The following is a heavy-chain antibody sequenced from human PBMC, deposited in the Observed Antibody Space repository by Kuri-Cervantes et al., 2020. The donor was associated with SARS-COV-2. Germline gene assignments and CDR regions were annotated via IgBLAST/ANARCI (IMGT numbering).Heavy chain of an antibody. CDR2: INPDGSYT. CDR1: GFTFSGHW. CDR3: AKTHSRDTAMVSFDY. D-gene: IGHD5-18*01. Sequence: GESLKISCAASGFTFSGHWIHWVRQAPGKGLVWVSRINPDGSYTNNADSVKGRFTLSRDNAKNTLYLQMNSLRAEDTAVYYRAKTHSRDTAMVSFDYWGQGTLVTVSS. V-gene: IGHV3-74*01. J-gene: IGHJ4*02.